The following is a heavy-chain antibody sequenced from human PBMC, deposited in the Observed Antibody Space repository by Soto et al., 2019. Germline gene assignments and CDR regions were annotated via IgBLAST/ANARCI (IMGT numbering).Heavy chain of an antibody. CDR3: AREVATDSWGYYGMDV. D-gene: IGHD5-12*01. CDR1: GGSISSGGYY. J-gene: IGHJ6*02. V-gene: IGHV4-31*03. Sequence: QVQLPESGPGLVKPSQTLSLTCTVSGGSISSGGYYWSWIRQHPGKGLEWIGYIYYSGSTYYNPSLKSRVTISVETSKNLFCLKLSSVTAADTAVYYCAREVATDSWGYYGMDVWCQGTTVTVSS. CDR2: IYYSGST.